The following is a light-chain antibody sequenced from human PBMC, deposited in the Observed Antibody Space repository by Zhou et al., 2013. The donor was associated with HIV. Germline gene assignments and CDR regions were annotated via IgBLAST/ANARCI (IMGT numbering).Light chain of an antibody. V-gene: IGKV1-5*01. Sequence: DIQMTQSPSTLPASVGDRITITCRASQSVSTYLAWYQQRPGRAPKLLVSGASTLESGVPSRFSGSGSGTEFSLTITALQPDDFATYFCQQYKTVPLTFGGGTRV. J-gene: IGKJ4*01. CDR1: QSVSTY. CDR3: QQYKTVPLT. CDR2: GAS.